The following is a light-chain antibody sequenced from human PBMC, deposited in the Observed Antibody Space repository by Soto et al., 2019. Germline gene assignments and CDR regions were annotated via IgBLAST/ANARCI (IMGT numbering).Light chain of an antibody. CDR1: QSVYSSH. CDR2: GAS. Sequence: EIVLTQSPGTLSLSPGERATLSCRASQSVYSSHLAWYQQKPGQAPRLLIYGASSRATGIPDRFSGSGSGTDFTLTISRLEPEDFAVYYCQQYDRSPWPFGQGTKVEIK. CDR3: QQYDRSPWP. J-gene: IGKJ1*01. V-gene: IGKV3-20*01.